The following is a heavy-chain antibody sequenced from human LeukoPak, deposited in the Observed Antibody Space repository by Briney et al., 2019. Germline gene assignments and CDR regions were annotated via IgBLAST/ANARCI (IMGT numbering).Heavy chain of an antibody. V-gene: IGHV3-21*01. Sequence: GGSLRLSCAASGFALNSYSLSWVRQAPGKGLEWVSSISSTSAYIHYADSVRGRFTISRDNTDNVVYLQMNSLRAEDTAVYYCARVAVAGPTGWFDPWGQGTLVTVSS. CDR1: GFALNSYS. J-gene: IGHJ5*02. D-gene: IGHD6-19*01. CDR3: ARVAVAGPTGWFDP. CDR2: ISSTSAYI.